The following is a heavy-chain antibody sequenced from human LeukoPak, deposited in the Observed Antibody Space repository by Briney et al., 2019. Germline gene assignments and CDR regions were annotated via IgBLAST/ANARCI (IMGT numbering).Heavy chain of an antibody. V-gene: IGHV1-69*04. D-gene: IGHD2-15*01. CDR1: GGTFSSYA. J-gene: IGHJ5*02. Sequence: ASVKVSCKASGGTFSSYAISWVRQAPGQGLEWMGRIIPILGIANYAQKFQGRVTITADKSTSTAYMELSSLRSEDTAVYYCARSGGVAATHQKNWFDPWGQGTLVTVSS. CDR2: IIPILGIA. CDR3: ARSGGVAATHQKNWFDP.